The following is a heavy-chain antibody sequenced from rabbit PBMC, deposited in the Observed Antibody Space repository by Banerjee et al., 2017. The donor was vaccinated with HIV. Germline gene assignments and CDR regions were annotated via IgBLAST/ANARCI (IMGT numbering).Heavy chain of an antibody. CDR3: ARDSADYAGYGWYYFDL. J-gene: IGHJ4*01. V-gene: IGHV1S47*01. Sequence: QEQLVESGGGLVQPEGSLTLTCTASGFSFSSSYYMCWVRQAPGKGLEWIGCIYIGDGNTYYANWARGRFTISKSTSLNTVTLQMTSLTAADTATYFCARDSADYAGYGWYYFDLWGPGTLVTVS. CDR1: GFSFSSSYY. D-gene: IGHD7-1*01. CDR2: IYIGDGNT.